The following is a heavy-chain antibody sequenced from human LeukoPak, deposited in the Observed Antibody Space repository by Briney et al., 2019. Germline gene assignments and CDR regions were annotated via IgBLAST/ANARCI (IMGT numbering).Heavy chain of an antibody. J-gene: IGHJ4*02. D-gene: IGHD5-12*01. Sequence: GGSLRLSCAASGFTFSSYGMHWVRQAPGKGLEWVAFIRYDGSNKYYADSVKGRFTISRDDSKSIAYLQMNSLKTEDTAVYYCTRDRLARYSGYDSHNWGQGTLVAVSS. CDR1: GFTFSSYG. V-gene: IGHV3-30*02. CDR2: IRYDGSNK. CDR3: TRDRLARYSGYDSHN.